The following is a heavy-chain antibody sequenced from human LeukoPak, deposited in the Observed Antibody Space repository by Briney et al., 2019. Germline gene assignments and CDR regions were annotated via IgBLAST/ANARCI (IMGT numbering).Heavy chain of an antibody. D-gene: IGHD3-10*01. CDR3: ARVYYGSGSLHYYYYYMDV. CDR1: GFTVSSNY. J-gene: IGHJ6*03. V-gene: IGHV3-53*01. Sequence: GGSLRLSCAASGFTVSSNYMSWVRQGPGKGLEWVSVIYGGGRTYYADSVKGRFIISRDNSKNTLYLQMNSLRPEDTAMYYCARVYYGSGSLHYYYYYMDVWGKGTAVTISS. CDR2: IYGGGRT.